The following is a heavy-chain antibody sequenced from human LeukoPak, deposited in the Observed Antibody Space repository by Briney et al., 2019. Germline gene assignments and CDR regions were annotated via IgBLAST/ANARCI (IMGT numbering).Heavy chain of an antibody. CDR2: INPKSGGT. CDR3: ARGRRKQQLVLYYYYMDV. Sequence: ASVKVSCKASGYTFTGYYIHWVRQAPGQGLEWMGWINPKSGGTNYAQKFQGRVTMTRDTSISTAYMELGRLRSDDTAVYFCARGRRKQQLVLYYYYMDVWGKGTTVTVSS. J-gene: IGHJ6*03. V-gene: IGHV1-2*02. D-gene: IGHD6-13*01. CDR1: GYTFTGYY.